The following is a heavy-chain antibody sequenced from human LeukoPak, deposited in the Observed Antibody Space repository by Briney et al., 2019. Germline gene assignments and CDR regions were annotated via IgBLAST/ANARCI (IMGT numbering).Heavy chain of an antibody. V-gene: IGHV3-11*04. J-gene: IGHJ4*02. Sequence: GGSLRLSCAASGFTVSSNYMSWVRQAPGRGLEWVSYIGSFGTTISYADSVKGRFTIPRDNAKSSLYLQMSSLRAEDTAVYYCAKVATEAYYFDYWGQGTLVTVSS. CDR1: GFTVSSNY. CDR2: IGSFGTTI. D-gene: IGHD5-12*01. CDR3: AKVATEAYYFDY.